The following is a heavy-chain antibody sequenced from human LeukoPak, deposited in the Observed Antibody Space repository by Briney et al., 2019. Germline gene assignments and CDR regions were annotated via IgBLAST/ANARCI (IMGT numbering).Heavy chain of an antibody. CDR3: ARPFGSGTYYQFDL. V-gene: IGHV3-7*04. J-gene: IGHJ4*02. D-gene: IGHD3-10*01. Sequence: GGSLRLSCVASGFAFSSYWMSWVRQAPGKGPEWVANIKGDGSDKYYPDSLKGRFTVSRDNAKNSLYLQVNSLRGDDTAIYYCARPFGSGTYYQFDLWSQGTLVTVSS. CDR1: GFAFSSYW. CDR2: IKGDGSDK.